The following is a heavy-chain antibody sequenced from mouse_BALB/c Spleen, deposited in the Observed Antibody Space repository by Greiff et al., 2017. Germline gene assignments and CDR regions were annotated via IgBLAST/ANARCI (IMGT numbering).Heavy chain of an antibody. CDR2: IWAGGST. CDR1: GFSLTSYG. V-gene: IGHV2-9*02. CDR3: ARVGYDGFAY. J-gene: IGHJ3*01. D-gene: IGHD2-14*01. Sequence: VQLVESGPGLVAPSQSLSITCTVSGFSLTSYGVHWVRQPPGKGLEWLGVIWAGGSTNYNSALMSRLSISKDNSKSQVFLKMNSLQTDDTAMYYCARVGYDGFAYWGQGTLVTVSA.